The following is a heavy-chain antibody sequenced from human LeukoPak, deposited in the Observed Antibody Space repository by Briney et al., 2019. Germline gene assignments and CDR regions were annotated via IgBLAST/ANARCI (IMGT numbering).Heavy chain of an antibody. CDR1: GFTVSSNY. Sequence: PGGSLRLSCAASGFTVSSNYMSLVRQAPGKGLEWVSVIYSGGSTYYADSVKGRFTISRDNSKNTLHLQMNSLRAEDTAVYYCARLWLFGHDAFDIWGQGTMVTVSS. V-gene: IGHV3-66*01. D-gene: IGHD3-22*01. CDR3: ARLWLFGHDAFDI. CDR2: IYSGGST. J-gene: IGHJ3*02.